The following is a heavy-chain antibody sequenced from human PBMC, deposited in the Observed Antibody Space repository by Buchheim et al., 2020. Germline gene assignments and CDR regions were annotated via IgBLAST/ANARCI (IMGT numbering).Heavy chain of an antibody. D-gene: IGHD3-16*01. J-gene: IGHJ4*02. CDR3: ASSEDFGDYVFDY. V-gene: IGHV4-31*03. Sequence: QVQLQESGPGLVKPSQTLSLTCTVTGGSTRSSGYYWSWIRQHPGKGLEWIGYIYYSGTTYYNPSLKSRVTISIDTSKKQFSLKVTSVTAADTAVYYCASSEDFGDYVFDYWGQGTL. CDR2: IYYSGTT. CDR1: GGSTRSSGYY.